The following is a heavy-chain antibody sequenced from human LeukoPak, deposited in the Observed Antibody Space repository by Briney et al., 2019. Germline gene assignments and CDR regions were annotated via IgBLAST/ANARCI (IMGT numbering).Heavy chain of an antibody. CDR2: ISGYDGKT. V-gene: IGHV1-18*01. D-gene: IGHD1-26*01. Sequence: ASVKVSCKASGYTFTTYGINWVRQAPGQGLEWMGWISGYDGKTNYAQKLQGRVTMTTDTSTSTAYMELRSLRSDDTAVYYCARGIVGATTPFDYWGQGTLVTVSS. CDR3: ARGIVGATTPFDY. J-gene: IGHJ4*02. CDR1: GYTFTTYG.